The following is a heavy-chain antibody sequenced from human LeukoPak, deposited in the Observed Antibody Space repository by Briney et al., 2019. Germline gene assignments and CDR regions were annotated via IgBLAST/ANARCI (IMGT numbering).Heavy chain of an antibody. CDR1: GYTLTELS. D-gene: IGHD1-1*01. Sequence: ASVKVSCKVSGYTLTELSMHWVRQAPGKGLEWMGGFDPEDGETIYAQKFQGRVTMTEDTSTDTAYMELSSLRSEDTAVYYCALRFPRGVWNDLDYWGQGTLVTVSS. J-gene: IGHJ4*02. CDR3: ALRFPRGVWNDLDY. V-gene: IGHV1-24*01. CDR2: FDPEDGET.